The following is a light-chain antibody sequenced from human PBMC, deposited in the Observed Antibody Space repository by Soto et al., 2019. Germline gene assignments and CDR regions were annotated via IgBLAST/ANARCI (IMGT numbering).Light chain of an antibody. CDR2: DNT. J-gene: IGLJ2*01. CDR1: RSDIGAGYR. V-gene: IGLV1-40*01. CDR3: QSYDRTLSAVV. Sequence: QSMLTQPPSLSGAPGQRVTISCTGSRSDIGAGYRVRWYQQVPGAAPKLLIYDNTNRPSGVSARFFGSKSGSSASLAITGLQAEDEADYYCQSYDRTLSAVVFGGGTKVTVL.